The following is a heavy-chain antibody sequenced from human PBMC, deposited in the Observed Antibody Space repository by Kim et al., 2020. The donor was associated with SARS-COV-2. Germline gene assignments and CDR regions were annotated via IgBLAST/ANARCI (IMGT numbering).Heavy chain of an antibody. V-gene: IGHV3-30*18. CDR3: AKDHRYYDFWSGYLNPAYNYYYMDV. CDR1: GFTFSSYD. D-gene: IGHD3-3*01. CDR2: ISYDGSNK. Sequence: GGSLRLSCAASGFTFSSYDMHWVRQAPGKGLEWVAVISYDGSNKYYADSVKGRFTISRDNSKNTLYLQMNSLRAEDTAVYYCAKDHRYYDFWSGYLNPAYNYYYMDVWGKGTTVTVSS. J-gene: IGHJ6*03.